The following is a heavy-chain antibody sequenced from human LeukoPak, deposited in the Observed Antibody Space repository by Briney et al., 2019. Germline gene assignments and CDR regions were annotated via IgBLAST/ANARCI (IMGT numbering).Heavy chain of an antibody. CDR2: INPNSGGT. Sequence: ASVKLSCKASGYTFTGYYMHWVRQAPGQGLEWMGWINPNSGGTNYAQKFQGRVTMTRDTSISTAYMELSRLRSDDTAVYYCASIDSSGYYSDYWGQGTLVTVSS. CDR3: ASIDSSGYYSDY. J-gene: IGHJ4*02. CDR1: GYTFTGYY. D-gene: IGHD3-22*01. V-gene: IGHV1-2*02.